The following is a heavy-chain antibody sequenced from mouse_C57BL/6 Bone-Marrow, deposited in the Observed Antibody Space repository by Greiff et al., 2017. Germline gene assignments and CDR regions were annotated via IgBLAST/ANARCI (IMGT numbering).Heavy chain of an antibody. V-gene: IGHV1-52*01. CDR3: AREGDGYYGWFAY. J-gene: IGHJ3*01. CDR1: GYTFTSYW. CDR2: IDPSDSDT. Sequence: QVHLQQPGAELVRPGSSVKLSCKASGYTFTSYWMHWVKQRPIQGLEWIGNIDPSDSDTHYNQKFKDKATLTVDKSSSTAYMQLSSLTSEDSAVYDGAREGDGYYGWFAYWGQGTMVTVSA. D-gene: IGHD2-3*01.